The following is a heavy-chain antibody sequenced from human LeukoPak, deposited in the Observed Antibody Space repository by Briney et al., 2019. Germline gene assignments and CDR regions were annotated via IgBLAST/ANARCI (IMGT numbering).Heavy chain of an antibody. V-gene: IGHV4-34*01. Sequence: SSQTLSLTYTVSGDFISGHCWTWIRQPRGKGLEWVGENNHSGSTNYNPSLKSRVTISVDTSKNQFALKLSSVTAADTAVYYCAGRYCSSTSCYDMGPSRSSGAPGWGQGTLVTVSS. CDR1: GDFISGHC. D-gene: IGHD2-2*01. J-gene: IGHJ4*02. CDR2: NNHSGST. CDR3: AGRYCSSTSCYDMGPSRSSGAPG.